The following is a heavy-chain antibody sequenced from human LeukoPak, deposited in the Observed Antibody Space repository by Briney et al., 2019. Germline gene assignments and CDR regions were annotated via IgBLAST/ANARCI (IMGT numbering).Heavy chain of an antibody. V-gene: IGHV4-31*03. D-gene: IGHD3-10*01. Sequence: PSETLSLTCTVSGGSISSGGYHWSWIRQHPGKGLEWIGYIYYSGSTYYNPSLKSRVTISVDTSKNQFSLKLSSVTAADTAVYYCARESPAYSGSGSYGPGFDYWGQGTLVTVSS. CDR1: GGSISSGGYH. J-gene: IGHJ4*02. CDR2: IYYSGST. CDR3: ARESPAYSGSGSYGPGFDY.